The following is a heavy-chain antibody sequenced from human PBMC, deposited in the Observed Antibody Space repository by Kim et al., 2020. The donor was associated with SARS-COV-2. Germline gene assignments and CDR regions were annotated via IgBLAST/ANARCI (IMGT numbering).Heavy chain of an antibody. CDR1: GFTFSSYG. CDR2: ISYDGSNK. J-gene: IGHJ4*02. V-gene: IGHV3-30*18. Sequence: GGSLRLSCAASGFTFSSYGMHWVRQAPGKGLEWVAVISYDGSNKYYADSVKGRFTISRDNSKNTLYLQMNSLRAEDTAVYYCAKDNFGGQWLGHYFDYWGQGTLVTVSS. CDR3: AKDNFGGQWLGHYFDY. D-gene: IGHD6-19*01.